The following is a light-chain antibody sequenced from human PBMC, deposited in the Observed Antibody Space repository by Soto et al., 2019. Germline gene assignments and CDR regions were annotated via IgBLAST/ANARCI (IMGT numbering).Light chain of an antibody. CDR2: DAF. Sequence: DIQMTQSPSSLSASVGGRFTITCRASQGINNYLIWYQQKPGKAPELLIYDAFSLQTGVPSRFSGGASGTDFSLTISSLQPEDVATYYCQQYDTLPPTFGQGTKLEI. J-gene: IGKJ2*01. CDR3: QQYDTLPPT. CDR1: QGINNY. V-gene: IGKV1-33*01.